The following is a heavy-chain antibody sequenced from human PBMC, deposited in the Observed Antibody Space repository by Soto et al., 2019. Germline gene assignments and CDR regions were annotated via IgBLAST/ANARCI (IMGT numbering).Heavy chain of an antibody. D-gene: IGHD6-13*01. Sequence: EVQLVESGGGLVKPGGSLRLSCAASGFTFSSYSVNWVRQAPGKGLEWVSSISSSSSYIYYADSVKGRFTISRDNAKNXQYLQMTSLRVEDTAVYYCARTPHREIHSSSWYFDYWGQGTLVTVSS. CDR3: ARTPHREIHSSSWYFDY. CDR1: GFTFSSYS. V-gene: IGHV3-21*01. J-gene: IGHJ4*02. CDR2: ISSSSSYI.